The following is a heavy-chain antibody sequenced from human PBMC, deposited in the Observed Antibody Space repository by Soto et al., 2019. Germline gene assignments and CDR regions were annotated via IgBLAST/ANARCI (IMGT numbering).Heavy chain of an antibody. J-gene: IGHJ4*02. D-gene: IGHD3-10*01. CDR2: ISYDGSNK. V-gene: IGHV3-30-3*01. CDR3: ARGLITMVRGVMGDY. Sequence: QVQLVESGGGVVQPGRSLRLSCAASGFTFSSYAMHWVRQAPGKGLEWVAVISYDGSNKYYADSVKGRFTISRDNSKNTLYLQMNSLRAEDTAVYYCARGLITMVRGVMGDYWGQGTLVTVSS. CDR1: GFTFSSYA.